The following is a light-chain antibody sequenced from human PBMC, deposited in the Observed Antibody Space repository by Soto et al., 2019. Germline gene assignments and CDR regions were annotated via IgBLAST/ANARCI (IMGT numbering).Light chain of an antibody. CDR1: RSDVGGYNF. V-gene: IGLV2-11*01. CDR2: DVA. J-gene: IGLJ2*01. CDR3: CSYAGNRVI. Sequence: QSVLTQPRSVSGSPGQSVTISCTGTRSDVGGYNFVSWYQQHPGKAPTLIIYDVAKRPSGVPDRFSGSKSADTASLTISGLQDEDEADYYCCSYAGNRVIFGVGTKLTVL.